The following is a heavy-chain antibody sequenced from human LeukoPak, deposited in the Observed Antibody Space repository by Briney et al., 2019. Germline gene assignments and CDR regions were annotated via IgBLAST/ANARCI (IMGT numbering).Heavy chain of an antibody. CDR2: INPNSGGT. CDR3: ARVGHTSGWDFDY. J-gene: IGHJ4*02. Sequence: ASAKVSCKASGYTFTGHYIHWVRQAPGQGLEWMGFINPNSGGTNYAQKLQGRVTMTRDTSITTAYMELRRVTSDDTAVYYCARVGHTSGWDFDYWGQGTLVTVSS. D-gene: IGHD6-19*01. CDR1: GYTFTGHY. V-gene: IGHV1-2*02.